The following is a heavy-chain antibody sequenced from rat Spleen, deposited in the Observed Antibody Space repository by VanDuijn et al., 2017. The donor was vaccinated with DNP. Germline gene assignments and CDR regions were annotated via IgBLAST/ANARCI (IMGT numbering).Heavy chain of an antibody. CDR1: GFTFSDYY. Sequence: EVQLVESGGGLVQPGRSLKLSCAASGFTFSDYYMAWVRQAPTKGLEWVAYISYDGGITSYGDSVKGRFTVSRDNAKSILYLQMDSLRSEDTATYYGTTLPTYYGSLHYWGQGVMVTVSS. V-gene: IGHV5-20*01. D-gene: IGHD1-9*01. J-gene: IGHJ2*01. CDR3: TTLPTYYGSLHY. CDR2: ISYDGGIT.